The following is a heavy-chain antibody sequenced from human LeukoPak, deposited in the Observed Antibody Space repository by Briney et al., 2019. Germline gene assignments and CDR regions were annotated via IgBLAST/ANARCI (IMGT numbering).Heavy chain of an antibody. CDR2: ISAYNGNT. CDR3: ARDSPYSSSWYPNDY. V-gene: IGHV1-18*01. Sequence: ASVKVSCKASGYTLTSYGISWVRQAPGQGLEWMGWISAYNGNTNYAQKLQGRVTMTTDTSTSTAYMELRSLRSDDTAVYYCARDSPYSSSWYPNDYWGQGTLVTVSS. CDR1: GYTLTSYG. D-gene: IGHD6-13*01. J-gene: IGHJ4*02.